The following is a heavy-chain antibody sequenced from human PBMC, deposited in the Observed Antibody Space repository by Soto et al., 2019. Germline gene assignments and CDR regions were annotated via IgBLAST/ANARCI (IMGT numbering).Heavy chain of an antibody. CDR2: ISAHNGNT. V-gene: IGHV1-18*01. CDR1: GYTFTSYG. D-gene: IGHD1-1*01. J-gene: IGHJ4*02. Sequence: QVHLVQSGAEVKKPGASVKVSCKASGYTFTSYGITWVRQAPGQGLEWMGWISAHNGNTDYAQKLPGRVIVNRDTSTSTASMELRSLRSDDTAVYYCARGRYGDYWGQGALVTVSS. CDR3: ARGRYGDY.